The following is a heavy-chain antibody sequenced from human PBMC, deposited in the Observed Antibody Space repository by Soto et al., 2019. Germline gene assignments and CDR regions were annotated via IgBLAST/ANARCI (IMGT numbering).Heavy chain of an antibody. CDR1: GFTFTSSA. D-gene: IGHD4-17*01. CDR2: IVVGSGNT. CDR3: AADLTGDPENFDY. Sequence: GASVKVSCKASGFTFTSSAVQWVRQARGQRLEWIGWIVVGSGNTNYAQKFQERVTITRDMSTSTAYMELSSPRSEDTAVYYCAADLTGDPENFDYWGQGTLVTVSS. J-gene: IGHJ4*02. V-gene: IGHV1-58*01.